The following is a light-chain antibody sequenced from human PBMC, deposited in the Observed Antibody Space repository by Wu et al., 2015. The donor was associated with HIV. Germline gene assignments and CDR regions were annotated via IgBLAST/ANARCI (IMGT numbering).Light chain of an antibody. Sequence: EIVLMQSPGTLSLSPGERATLSCRASQSVSNNYLAWYQQKPGQAPRLLIYGASSRATGIPDRFSGSGSGTDFTLTISRLEPEDFAVYYCQQYGSSPLFSFGPGTKVDIK. CDR3: QQYGSSPLFS. CDR2: GAS. V-gene: IGKV3-20*01. CDR1: QSVSNNY. J-gene: IGKJ3*01.